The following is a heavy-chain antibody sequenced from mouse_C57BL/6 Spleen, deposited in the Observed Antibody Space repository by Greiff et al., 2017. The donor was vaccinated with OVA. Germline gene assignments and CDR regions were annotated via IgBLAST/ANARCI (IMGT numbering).Heavy chain of an antibody. D-gene: IGHD2-5*01. CDR1: GFTFSDYG. CDR3: ARSNYRAWFAY. V-gene: IGHV5-17*01. CDR2: ISSGSNTI. Sequence: EVQLQQSGGGLVKPGGSLKLSCAASGFTFSDYGMHWVRQAPEKGLEWVAYISSGSNTIYYADTVKGRFTMSRDNAKNTLFLQMTSLRSEDSAMYYCARSNYRAWFAYWGQGTLVTVSA. J-gene: IGHJ3*01.